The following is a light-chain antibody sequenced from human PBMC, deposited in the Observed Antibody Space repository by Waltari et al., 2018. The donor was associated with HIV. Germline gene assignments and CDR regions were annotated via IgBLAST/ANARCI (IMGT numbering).Light chain of an antibody. Sequence: DIQLTQSPSFLSASVGDRVTITCRASQGISSHLAWYQQKPGKAPILLIYAASTLQSGVPSRFRGSGSGTEFTLTISSLQPEDFATYYCQQFNSYPRTFGGGTKVEIK. CDR3: QQFNSYPRT. V-gene: IGKV1-9*01. J-gene: IGKJ4*01. CDR2: AAS. CDR1: QGISSH.